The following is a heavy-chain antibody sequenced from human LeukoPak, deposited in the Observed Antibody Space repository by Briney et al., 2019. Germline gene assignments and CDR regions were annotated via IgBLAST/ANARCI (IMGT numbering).Heavy chain of an antibody. V-gene: IGHV4-34*01. D-gene: IGHD1-1*01. CDR3: ARDSGRIHGYYYGMDV. J-gene: IGHJ6*02. CDR2: INHSGST. Sequence: PSETLSLTCAVYGGSFSGYYWSWIRQPPGKGLEWIGEINHSGSTNYNPSLKSRVTISVDTSKNQFSLKLSSVTAADTAVYYCARDSGRIHGYYYGMDVWGQGTAVTVSS. CDR1: GGSFSGYY.